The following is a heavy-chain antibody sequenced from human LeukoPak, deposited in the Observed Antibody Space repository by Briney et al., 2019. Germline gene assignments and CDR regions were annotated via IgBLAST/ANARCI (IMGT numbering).Heavy chain of an antibody. D-gene: IGHD4-17*01. V-gene: IGHV1-2*02. CDR3: ARDSYGDYNNWFDP. J-gene: IGHJ5*02. CDR2: INPNSGGT. CDR1: GYTFTGYY. Sequence: ASVKVSCKASGYTFTGYYMHWVRQAPGQGLEWMRWINPNSGGTNYAQKFQGRVTMTRDTSISTAYMELSRLRSDDTAVYYCARDSYGDYNNWFDPWGQGTLVTVSS.